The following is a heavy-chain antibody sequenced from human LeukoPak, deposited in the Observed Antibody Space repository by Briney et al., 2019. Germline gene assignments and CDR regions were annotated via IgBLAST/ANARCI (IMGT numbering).Heavy chain of an antibody. CDR2: IRSTGDST. D-gene: IGHD3-10*02. J-gene: IGHJ6*04. CDR1: GFTFSSYA. CDR3: AELGITMIGGV. V-gene: IGHV3-48*03. Sequence: GSLRLSCAASGFTFSSYAITWVRQAPGKGLEWVSSIRSTGDSTFYADSVKGRFTISRDNAKNSLYLQMNSLRAEDTAVYYCAELGITMIGGVWGKGTTVTISS.